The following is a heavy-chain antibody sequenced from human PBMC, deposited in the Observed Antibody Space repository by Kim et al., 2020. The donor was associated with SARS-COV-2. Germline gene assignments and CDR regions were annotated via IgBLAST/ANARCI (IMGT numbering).Heavy chain of an antibody. CDR1: GYTLTELS. CDR2: FDPEDGET. Sequence: ASVKVSCKVSGYTLTELSMHWVRQAPGKGLEWMGGFDPEDGETIYAQKFQGRVTMTEDTSTNTAYMELSSLRSEDTAVYYCATGTYYYGSGSYSNFDYWGQGTLVTVSS. J-gene: IGHJ4*02. D-gene: IGHD3-10*01. V-gene: IGHV1-24*01. CDR3: ATGTYYYGSGSYSNFDY.